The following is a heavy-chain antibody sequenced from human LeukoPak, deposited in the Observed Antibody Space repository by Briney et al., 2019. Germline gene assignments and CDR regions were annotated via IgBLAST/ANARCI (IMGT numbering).Heavy chain of an antibody. CDR3: ARELDY. CDR2: IYYSGST. J-gene: IGHJ4*02. Sequence: WFRRAPGKGLEWIGSIYYSGSTYYNPSLKSRVTISVDTSKNQFSLKLSSVTAADTAVYYCARELDYWGQGTLVTVSS. V-gene: IGHV4-39*07.